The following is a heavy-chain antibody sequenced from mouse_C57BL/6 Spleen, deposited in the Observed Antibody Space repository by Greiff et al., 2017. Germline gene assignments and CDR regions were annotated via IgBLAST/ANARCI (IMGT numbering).Heavy chain of an antibody. CDR3: ARGMITRNYYAMDY. CDR1: GYTFTSYW. V-gene: IGHV1-55*01. Sequence: QVQLQQPGAELVKPGASVKMSCKASGYTFTSYWITWVKQRPGQGLEWIGDIYPGSGSTNYNEKFKSKATLTVDTSSSPAYMQLSSLTSEDSAVYYCARGMITRNYYAMDYWGQGTSVTVSS. J-gene: IGHJ4*01. CDR2: IYPGSGST. D-gene: IGHD2-4*01.